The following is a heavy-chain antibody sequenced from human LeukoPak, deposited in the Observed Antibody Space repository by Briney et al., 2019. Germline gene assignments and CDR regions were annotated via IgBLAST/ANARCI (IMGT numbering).Heavy chain of an antibody. Sequence: GGSLRLCCVASGLTFSSNWMSWVRQARGGGLEWVANIKQEGSEKSYADSVKGRFTISRDNAKKSLYLQMNSLRAEDTAVYYCATVRYLEFWGQGILVTVSS. CDR3: ATVRYLEF. D-gene: IGHD3-3*01. V-gene: IGHV3-7*01. CDR1: GLTFSSNW. CDR2: IKQEGSEK. J-gene: IGHJ4*02.